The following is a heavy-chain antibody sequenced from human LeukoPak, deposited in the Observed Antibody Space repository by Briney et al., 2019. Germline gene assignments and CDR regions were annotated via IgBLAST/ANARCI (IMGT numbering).Heavy chain of an antibody. Sequence: PSESLSLTCGVSGGSINTNTLFWGWIRQPPGKGLEWIGNVFYSGNTMYNPSLKSRVTMSIDTSKSQVSLSLSSVTAADTAMYWCVRQSRIFGVTRPGYMDVWGKGIMVSVSS. J-gene: IGHJ6*03. CDR3: VRQSRIFGVTRPGYMDV. D-gene: IGHD3-3*01. CDR1: GGSINTNTLF. V-gene: IGHV4-39*01. CDR2: VFYSGNT.